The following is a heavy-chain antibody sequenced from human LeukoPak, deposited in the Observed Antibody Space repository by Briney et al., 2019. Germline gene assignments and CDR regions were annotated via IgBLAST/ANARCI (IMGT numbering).Heavy chain of an antibody. J-gene: IGHJ4*02. V-gene: IGHV4-39*07. Sequence: SETLSLTCTVSGGSISSSSYYWGWIRQPPGKGLEWIGSIYYSGSTYYNPSLKSRVTISVDTSKNQFSLKLSSVTAADTAVYYCARGRGSGWYPYYFDYWGQGTLVTVSS. CDR2: IYYSGST. D-gene: IGHD6-19*01. CDR1: GGSISSSSYY. CDR3: ARGRGSGWYPYYFDY.